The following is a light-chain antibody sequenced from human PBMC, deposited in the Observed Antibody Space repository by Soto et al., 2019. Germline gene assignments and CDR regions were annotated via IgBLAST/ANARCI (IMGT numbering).Light chain of an antibody. Sequence: DIQMTQSPSSLSASVGDRVTITCRASQRISSYLHWYQQKPGKVPMLLIYAASSLQRGVPSRFSGSGSGTDFSLTISSLQPEDFATYYCQQTHSSPRTFGQGTKVEIQ. CDR3: QQTHSSPRT. V-gene: IGKV1-39*01. CDR1: QRISSY. CDR2: AAS. J-gene: IGKJ1*01.